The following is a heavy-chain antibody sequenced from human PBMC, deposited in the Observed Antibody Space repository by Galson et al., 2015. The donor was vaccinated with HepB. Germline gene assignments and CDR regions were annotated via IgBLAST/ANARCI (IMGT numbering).Heavy chain of an antibody. Sequence: SLRLSCAVSGFTVSKSYVSWVRQAPGKGLEWLSVIYSGGHAFYADSVLGRFTISRDTSKNTVYLQMRSLRAGDTAVYYCASPFCIGGNCYPLWYWGQGTLVTVSS. CDR1: GFTVSKSY. D-gene: IGHD2-15*01. CDR2: IYSGGHA. V-gene: IGHV3-53*01. CDR3: ASPFCIGGNCYPLWY. J-gene: IGHJ4*02.